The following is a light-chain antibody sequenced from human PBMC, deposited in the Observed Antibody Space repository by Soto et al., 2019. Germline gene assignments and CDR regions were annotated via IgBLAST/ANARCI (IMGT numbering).Light chain of an antibody. V-gene: IGKV1-13*02. CDR2: DAS. Sequence: AIQLTQSPSSLSASVGDRVTITCRASQGISSAFAWYQQKPGKVPKLLIYDASSLESGVPSRFTGSGSGTDFTLTISSLQPEDVATYYGQQFDTYPLTFGQGTRLEIK. J-gene: IGKJ5*01. CDR3: QQFDTYPLT. CDR1: QGISSA.